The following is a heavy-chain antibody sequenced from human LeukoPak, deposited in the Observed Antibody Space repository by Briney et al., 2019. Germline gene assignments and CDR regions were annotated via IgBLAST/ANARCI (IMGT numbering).Heavy chain of an antibody. CDR3: ASIGYCSSTSCSFGFDY. Sequence: GGSLRLSCAASGFTFSSYWMSWVRQAPGKGLEWVANIKQDGSEKYYVDSVKGRFTISRDNAKNSLYLQMNSLRAEDTAVYYSASIGYCSSTSCSFGFDYWGQGTLVTVSS. D-gene: IGHD2-2*01. CDR2: IKQDGSEK. V-gene: IGHV3-7*01. J-gene: IGHJ4*02. CDR1: GFTFSSYW.